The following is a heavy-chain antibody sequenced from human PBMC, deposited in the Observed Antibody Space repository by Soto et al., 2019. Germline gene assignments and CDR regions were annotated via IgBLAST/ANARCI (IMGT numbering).Heavy chain of an antibody. D-gene: IGHD6-19*01. CDR2: TYYRSKWYN. CDR3: TGQSVAGAIDY. J-gene: IGHJ4*02. V-gene: IGHV6-1*01. Sequence: SQTLSLTCAISGDSVSSNSGAWNWIRQSPSRGLEWLGRTYYRSKWYNGYAVSVKSRITXXXDXXXNXFXXXLSSVTPEDTAVYYCTGQSVAGAIDYWGQGTPVTVSS. CDR1: GDSVSSNSGA.